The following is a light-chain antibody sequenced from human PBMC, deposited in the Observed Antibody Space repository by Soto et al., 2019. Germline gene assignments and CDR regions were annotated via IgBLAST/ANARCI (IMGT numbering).Light chain of an antibody. CDR1: QSVSSY. J-gene: IGKJ2*01. V-gene: IGKV3-11*01. CDR3: HQRSNWPRT. CDR2: DAS. Sequence: EIVLTQSPATLSLSPGERATLSCRASQSVSSYLAWYQQKPGQAPRLLIYDASNRATGIPARFSGSGSGTDFTLTISSLVPEDFAVYYCHQRSNWPRTFGQGTKLEIK.